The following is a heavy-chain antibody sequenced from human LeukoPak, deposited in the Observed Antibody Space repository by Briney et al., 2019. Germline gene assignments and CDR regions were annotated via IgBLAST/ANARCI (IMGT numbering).Heavy chain of an antibody. CDR2: INQDGSEK. Sequence: KPGGSLRLSCAASGFTFSSFWMSWVRQAPGKGLEWVANINQDGSEKYYVDSVKGRFTVSRDDAKNSLYLQMNSLRVEDTAIYYCARDCETHCSRDPPDYWGQGTLVTVSS. CDR1: GFTFSSFW. V-gene: IGHV3-7*01. CDR3: ARDCETHCSRDPPDY. J-gene: IGHJ4*02. D-gene: IGHD2-15*01.